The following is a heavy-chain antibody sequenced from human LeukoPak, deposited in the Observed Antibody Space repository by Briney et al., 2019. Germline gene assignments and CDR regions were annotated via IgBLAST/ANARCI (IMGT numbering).Heavy chain of an antibody. Sequence: GGSPRLSCAASGFTFSNYAMHWVRQAPGKGLEWVAVISYDGSNKYYADSVKGRFTISRDNSKNTLYLQMNSLRAEDTAVYYCARVHSALAAAALDYWGQGTLVTVSS. D-gene: IGHD6-13*01. CDR1: GFTFSNYA. J-gene: IGHJ4*02. V-gene: IGHV3-30-3*01. CDR3: ARVHSALAAAALDY. CDR2: ISYDGSNK.